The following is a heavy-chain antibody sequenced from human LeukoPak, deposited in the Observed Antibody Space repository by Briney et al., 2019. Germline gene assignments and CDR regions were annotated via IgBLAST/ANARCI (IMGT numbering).Heavy chain of an antibody. Sequence: SETLSLTCTVSGGSISSYYWSWIRQPPGKGLEWIGYIYYSGSTNYNPSLKSRVTISVDTSKNQFSLKLSSVTAADTAVYYCARQWLPGAFDIWGQGTMVTVPS. V-gene: IGHV4-59*01. J-gene: IGHJ3*02. CDR1: GGSISSYY. D-gene: IGHD6-19*01. CDR3: ARQWLPGAFDI. CDR2: IYYSGST.